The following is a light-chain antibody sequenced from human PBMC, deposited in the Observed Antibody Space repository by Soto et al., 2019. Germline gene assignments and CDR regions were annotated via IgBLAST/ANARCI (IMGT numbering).Light chain of an antibody. CDR1: SSDIGAYNY. CDR3: TSYGGRDNLM. J-gene: IGLJ3*02. V-gene: IGLV2-8*01. Sequence: QSVLTQPPSASGSPGQSVTISCTGTSSDIGAYNYVSWFQQHPGEAPKLIISEVNKRPSGVPDRFSGSKSGNTASLTVSGLQAEDEADYYCTSYGGRDNLMFGGGTNLTVL. CDR2: EVN.